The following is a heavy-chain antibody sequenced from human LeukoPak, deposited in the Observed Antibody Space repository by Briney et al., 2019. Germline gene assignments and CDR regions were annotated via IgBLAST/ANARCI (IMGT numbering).Heavy chain of an antibody. CDR3: AKGRSPYYDSSGYHDY. Sequence: GGSLRLSCAASGFTFSSYGMHWVRQAPGKGLEWVAVISYDGSNKYYADSVKGRFTISRDNSKNTLYLQMNSLRAEDTAVYYCAKGRSPYYDSSGYHDYWGQGTLVTVSS. V-gene: IGHV3-30*18. D-gene: IGHD3-22*01. CDR1: GFTFSSYG. CDR2: ISYDGSNK. J-gene: IGHJ4*02.